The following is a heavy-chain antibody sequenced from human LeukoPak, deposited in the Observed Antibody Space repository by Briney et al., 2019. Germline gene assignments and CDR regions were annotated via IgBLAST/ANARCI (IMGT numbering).Heavy chain of an antibody. J-gene: IGHJ4*02. CDR3: ARDLPKYYYDSSVYFDY. CDR1: GYTFTGYY. V-gene: IGHV1-2*02. Sequence: ASVKVSCTASGYTFTGYYMHWVRQAPGQGLEWMGWINPSSGGTNYAQKFQGRVTITADKSTSTAYMELSSLRSEDTAVYYCARDLPKYYYDSSVYFDYWGQGTLVTVSS. D-gene: IGHD3-22*01. CDR2: INPSSGGT.